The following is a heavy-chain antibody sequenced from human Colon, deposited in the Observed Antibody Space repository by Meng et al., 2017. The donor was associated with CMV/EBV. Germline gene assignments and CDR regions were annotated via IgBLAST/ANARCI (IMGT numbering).Heavy chain of an antibody. D-gene: IGHD3-3*01. V-gene: IGHV3-30*03. CDR1: KFTFSDYF. J-gene: IGHJ3*02. Sequence: GESLKISCTASKFTFSDYFMAWLRQAPGKGLEWVAVTSYDGNKDWYADSVKGRFTISRDNSKDTLYLQMNSLTREDTGVYYCARESTIFGVVTLTIPIDAFDIWGEGTMVTVSS. CDR3: ARESTIFGVVTLTIPIDAFDI. CDR2: TSYDGNKD.